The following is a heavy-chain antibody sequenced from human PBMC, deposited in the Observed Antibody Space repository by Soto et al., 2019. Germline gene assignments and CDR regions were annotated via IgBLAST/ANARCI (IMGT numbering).Heavy chain of an antibody. J-gene: IGHJ4*02. CDR1: GGTFSSYT. V-gene: IGHV1-69*08. Sequence: QVQLVQSGAEVKKPGSSVKVSCKASGGTFSSYTISWVRQAPGQGLEWMGRIIPILGIANYAQKLQGRVTITADKYTSTAYMELSSLRSEDTAVYYCAREYASSSWYNWGQGTLVTVSS. CDR3: AREYASSSWYN. D-gene: IGHD6-13*01. CDR2: IIPILGIA.